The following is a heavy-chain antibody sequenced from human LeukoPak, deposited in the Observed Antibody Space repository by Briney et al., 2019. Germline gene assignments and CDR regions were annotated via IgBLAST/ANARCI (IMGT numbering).Heavy chain of an antibody. J-gene: IGHJ4*02. CDR1: GYIFTSYY. CDR3: ARGLGSGSYHFDY. V-gene: IGHV1-2*02. CDR2: INPNSGGA. D-gene: IGHD1-26*01. Sequence: SVKVSRKASGYIFTSYYIHWVRQAPGQGLEWMGSINPNSGGANYAQNFRGRVPMTRDTSISTVYMELSTLTSDDTAVYYCARGLGSGSYHFDYWGQGALVTVSS.